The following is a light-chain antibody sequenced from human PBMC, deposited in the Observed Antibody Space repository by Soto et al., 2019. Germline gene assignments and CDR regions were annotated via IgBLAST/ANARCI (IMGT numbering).Light chain of an antibody. CDR1: QTISSW. CDR3: QQANSFPRT. V-gene: IGKV1-5*03. CDR2: KAS. J-gene: IGKJ1*01. Sequence: DIQMTQSPSTLSGSVGDRVTITCRASQTISSWLAWYQQKPGKAPKLLIYKASTLKSGVPSRFSGSGSGTDFTLTISSLQPEDFETYHCQQANSFPRTYGRGTKVDIX.